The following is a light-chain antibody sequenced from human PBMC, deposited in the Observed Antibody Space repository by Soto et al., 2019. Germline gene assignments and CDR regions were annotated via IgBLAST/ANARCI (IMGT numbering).Light chain of an antibody. Sequence: QSALTQPASVSGSPGQSITISCTGTNSDVGNYDLVSWYEHHPGKAPRLIIYEVTKRPSGGSDRFSGSKSGNTASLTISGLQAEDEADYYCSSYTSSSTYVFGTGTKLTVL. CDR3: SSYTSSSTYV. CDR2: EVT. V-gene: IGLV2-14*02. CDR1: NSDVGNYDL. J-gene: IGLJ1*01.